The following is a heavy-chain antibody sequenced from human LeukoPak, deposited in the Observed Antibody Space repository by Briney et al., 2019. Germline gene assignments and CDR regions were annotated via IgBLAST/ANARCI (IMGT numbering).Heavy chain of an antibody. Sequence: GESLKISCKASGYTFSSYSIGWVRQVSGKGLEWMGIIYPGGSDLKYSPSFKGQVTISADKSISTAYLQWSSLKASDTAMYYCARTSGLVGARTGWDYFDYWGQGTLVTVSS. D-gene: IGHD1-26*01. CDR3: ARTSGLVGARTGWDYFDY. CDR1: GYTFSSYS. V-gene: IGHV5-51*01. CDR2: IYPGGSDL. J-gene: IGHJ4*02.